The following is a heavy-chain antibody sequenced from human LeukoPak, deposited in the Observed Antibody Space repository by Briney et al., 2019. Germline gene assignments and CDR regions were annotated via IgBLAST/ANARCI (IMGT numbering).Heavy chain of an antibody. D-gene: IGHD1-20*01. CDR3: ARLADNWNDDFDY. J-gene: IGHJ4*02. V-gene: IGHV1-69*02. CDR1: GGTFSSYT. Sequence: RASVKLCCKASGGTFSSYTISWVRQAPGQGLELMGRTIPILGIANYAQKFQVRVTITADKSTSTAYMELSSLRSEDTAVYYCARLADNWNDDFDYWGQGTLVTVSS. CDR2: TIPILGIA.